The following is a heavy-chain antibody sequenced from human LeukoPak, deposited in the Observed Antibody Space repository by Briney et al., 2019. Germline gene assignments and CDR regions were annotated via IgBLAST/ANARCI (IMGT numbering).Heavy chain of an antibody. CDR2: IYYSGST. Sequence: SETLSLTCTVSGGSISSYYWSWIRQPPGKGLEWIGYIYYSGSTNYNPSLKNRVTISVDTSKNQFSLKLSSVTAADTAVYYCARFPTYYYGSGNWFDPWGQGTLVTVSS. V-gene: IGHV4-59*08. CDR1: GGSISSYY. J-gene: IGHJ5*02. CDR3: ARFPTYYYGSGNWFDP. D-gene: IGHD3-10*01.